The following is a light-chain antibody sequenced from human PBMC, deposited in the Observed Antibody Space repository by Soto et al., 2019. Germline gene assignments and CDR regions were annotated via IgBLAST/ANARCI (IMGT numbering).Light chain of an antibody. Sequence: DIQMTQSPSSLSASVGDTVTISCRPSQSISTYLNWYQQKPGKAPKLLLYGGFNLQSGVPPRVSRSGSGTGFTLTIDSLQPEGFATYYCRQSYSVPPTSGQGAKLAMK. J-gene: IGKJ2*01. V-gene: IGKV1-39*01. CDR3: RQSYSVPPT. CDR2: GGF. CDR1: QSISTY.